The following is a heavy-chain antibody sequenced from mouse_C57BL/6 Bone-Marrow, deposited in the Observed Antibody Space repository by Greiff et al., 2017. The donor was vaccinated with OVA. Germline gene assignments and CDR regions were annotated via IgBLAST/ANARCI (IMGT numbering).Heavy chain of an antibody. V-gene: IGHV8-8*01. CDR2: IWWDDDK. J-gene: IGHJ1*03. CDR1: GFSLSTFGMG. D-gene: IGHD1-1*01. Sequence: QVTLKESGPGLLQPSQTLSLTCSFSGFSLSTFGMGVGWIRQPSGKGLEWLAHIWWDDDKYYNPALKSRLTISKDTSKNQVFLKIANVDTADTATYYCARMAPTVVAKGYWYFDVWGTGTTVTVSS. CDR3: ARMAPTVVAKGYWYFDV.